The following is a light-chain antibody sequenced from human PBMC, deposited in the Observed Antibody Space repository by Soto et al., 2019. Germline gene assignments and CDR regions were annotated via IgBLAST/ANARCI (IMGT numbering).Light chain of an antibody. J-gene: IGKJ1*01. CDR1: QTISNY. Sequence: DIQMTQSPSTLSASVGDRVTITCRASQTISNYLTWFQQRPGKAPKLLIYRSSILHNGVPSRFSGSGSGTEFTLTISSLQPDDCATYYCQQYYIYATFGQGPRVEI. CDR3: QQYYIYAT. V-gene: IGKV1-5*03. CDR2: RSS.